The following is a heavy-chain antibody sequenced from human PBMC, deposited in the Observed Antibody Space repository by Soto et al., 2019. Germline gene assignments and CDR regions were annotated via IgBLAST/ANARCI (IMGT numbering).Heavy chain of an antibody. CDR3: ARVLGNDAFDI. CDR2: IYHSGST. D-gene: IGHD3-3*02. Sequence: SETLSLTCAVSGGSISSSNWWSWVRQPPGKGLEWIGEIYHSGSTNYNPSLKSRVTISVGKSKNQFSLKLSSVTAADTAVYYCARVLGNDAFDIWGQGTMVTVSS. J-gene: IGHJ3*02. V-gene: IGHV4-4*02. CDR1: GGSISSSNW.